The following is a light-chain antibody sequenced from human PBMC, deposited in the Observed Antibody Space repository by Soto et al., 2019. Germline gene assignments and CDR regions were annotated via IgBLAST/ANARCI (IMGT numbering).Light chain of an antibody. J-gene: IGKJ1*01. Sequence: DIVMTQSPLSLPVTPGEPASISCRSSESLLHSNGYTYLDWYLQKPGQSPQLLIYLGSNRASGXPXKFSGSGSGTDFTLKISRVEAEDVGVYYCMQSLHTRTFGQGTKVEIK. CDR3: MQSLHTRT. V-gene: IGKV2-28*01. CDR1: ESLLHSNGYTY. CDR2: LGS.